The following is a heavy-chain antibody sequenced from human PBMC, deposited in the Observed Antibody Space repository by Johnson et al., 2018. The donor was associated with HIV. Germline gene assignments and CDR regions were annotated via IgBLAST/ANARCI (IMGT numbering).Heavy chain of an antibody. CDR2: IKQGGSEK. Sequence: VQLVESGGGLVQPGGSLRLSCAASGFTFSSYWMSWVRQAPGKGLEWVANIKQGGSEKYYVDSVKGRFSITRDNAKNSLYLQMNRLRADDTALYYGARDLTVADIGHYAFDIWGQGTLVTVSS. J-gene: IGHJ3*02. V-gene: IGHV3-7*03. CDR3: ARDLTVADIGHYAFDI. CDR1: GFTFSSYW. D-gene: IGHD6-19*01.